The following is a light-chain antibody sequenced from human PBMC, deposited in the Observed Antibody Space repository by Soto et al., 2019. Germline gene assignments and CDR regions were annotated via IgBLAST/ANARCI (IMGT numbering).Light chain of an antibody. CDR3: QQYNNWPPLFT. CDR2: GAS. V-gene: IGKV3-15*01. CDR1: QSVSSN. Sequence: EIVMTQSPATLSVSPGERATLSCRASQSVSSNLAWYQQKPGQAPRLLIYGASTRATGLPARFSGSGSGTEFTLTISSLQSEDFAVYYCQQYNNWPPLFTFGPGTTVDIK. J-gene: IGKJ3*01.